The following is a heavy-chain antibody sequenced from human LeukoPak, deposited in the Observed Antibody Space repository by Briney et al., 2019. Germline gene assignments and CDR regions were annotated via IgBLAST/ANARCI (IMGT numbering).Heavy chain of an antibody. CDR2: INHSGST. CDR1: GGSISSSSYY. Sequence: SETLSLTCTVSGGSISSSSYYWGWIRQPPGKGLEWIGEINHSGSTNYNPSLKSRVTISVDTSKNQFSLKLSSVTAADTAVYYCARKYSSGWYYNYWGQGTLVTVSS. J-gene: IGHJ4*02. D-gene: IGHD6-19*01. V-gene: IGHV4-39*07. CDR3: ARKYSSGWYYNY.